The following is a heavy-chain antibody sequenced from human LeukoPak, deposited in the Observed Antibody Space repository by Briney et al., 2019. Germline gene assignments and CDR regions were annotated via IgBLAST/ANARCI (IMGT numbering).Heavy chain of an antibody. Sequence: ASVTVSCKASGYTFTSYGISWVRQAPGQGLEWVGLINPTGDSTNYAQNFRGRVSMTRDTSTSTVYMDLSSLRSEDTAVYYCAREASGGYFDYWGQGTLVTVSS. CDR1: GYTFTSYG. CDR2: INPTGDST. V-gene: IGHV1-46*01. D-gene: IGHD4-23*01. J-gene: IGHJ4*02. CDR3: AREASGGYFDY.